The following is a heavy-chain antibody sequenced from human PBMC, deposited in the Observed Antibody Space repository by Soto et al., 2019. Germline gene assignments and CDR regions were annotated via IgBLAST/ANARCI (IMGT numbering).Heavy chain of an antibody. V-gene: IGHV4-39*01. J-gene: IGHJ4*02. CDR3: ARLSSGSSTGVDY. D-gene: IGHD1-26*01. Sequence: QLQLQESGPGLVKPSETLSLTCTVSGGSISSSSYYWGWIRQPPGKGLEWIGSIYYSGSTYYNPSLKSRVTISVDTSKNQFSLKLSSVTAADTAVYYCARLSSGSSTGVDYWGQGTLVTVSS. CDR1: GGSISSSSYY. CDR2: IYYSGST.